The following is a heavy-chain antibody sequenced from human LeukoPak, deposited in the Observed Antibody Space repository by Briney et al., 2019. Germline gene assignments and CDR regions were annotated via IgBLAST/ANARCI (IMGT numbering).Heavy chain of an antibody. J-gene: IGHJ3*02. V-gene: IGHV3-23*01. CDR2: ISGSGALS. D-gene: IGHD2-2*01. CDR3: AKEGGYCSSTSCGVFDI. CDR1: GFTFSSYA. Sequence: PGGSLRLSCAASGFTFSSYAMSWVRQAPGKGLEWVSDISGSGALSYYADSVKGRFTISRNNSKNTLYLQMNSLRAEDTAVYYCAKEGGYCSSTSCGVFDIWGQGTMVTVSS.